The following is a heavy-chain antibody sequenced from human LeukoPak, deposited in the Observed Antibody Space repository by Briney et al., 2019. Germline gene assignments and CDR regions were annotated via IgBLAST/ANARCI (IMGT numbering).Heavy chain of an antibody. CDR2: FDPEDGET. J-gene: IGHJ1*01. Sequence: ASVKVSCKVSGYTLTELSMHWVRQAPGKGLEWMGGFDPEDGETIYAQKFRGRVTMTEDTSTDTACMELSSLRSEDTAVYYCATLSSSGWFRDFQHWGQGTLVTVSS. V-gene: IGHV1-24*01. CDR3: ATLSSSGWFRDFQH. CDR1: GYTLTELS. D-gene: IGHD6-19*01.